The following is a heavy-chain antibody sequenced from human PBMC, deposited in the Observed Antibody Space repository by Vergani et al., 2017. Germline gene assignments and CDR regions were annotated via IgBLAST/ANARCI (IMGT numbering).Heavy chain of an antibody. J-gene: IGHJ3*02. CDR1: GFSFGSYW. CDR3: ARLGYCSSTTCRQAFDI. D-gene: IGHD2-2*01. Sequence: EVQLVESGGGLVPPGRSLRLSCAASGFSFGSYWMSWVRQAPGKGLEWVANIKQDGSEKYYVDSVKGRFTISRDNAKNSLYLQMNSLRAEDTAVYYCARLGYCSSTTCRQAFDIWGQGTMVTVS. V-gene: IGHV3-7*01. CDR2: IKQDGSEK.